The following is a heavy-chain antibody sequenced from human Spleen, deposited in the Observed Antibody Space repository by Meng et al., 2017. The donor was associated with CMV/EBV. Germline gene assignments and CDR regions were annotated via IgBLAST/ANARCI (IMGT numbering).Heavy chain of an antibody. J-gene: IGHJ4*02. CDR1: GFPFSSYA. V-gene: IGHV3-23*03. D-gene: IGHD6-19*01. CDR2: IYSGGSST. Sequence: CARSGFPFSSYAMGWVRQAPGKGLEWVSVIYSGGSSTYYADSVKGRFTISRDNSKNTLYLQMNSLRAEDTAVYYCAKDSSGWPDYFDYWGQGTLVTVSS. CDR3: AKDSSGWPDYFDY.